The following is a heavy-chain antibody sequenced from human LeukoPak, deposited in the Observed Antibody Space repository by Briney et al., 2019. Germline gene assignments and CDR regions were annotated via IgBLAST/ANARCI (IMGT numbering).Heavy chain of an antibody. CDR1: GDPISRHSDD. V-gene: IGHV4-61*08. CDR3: ARQYSGFDY. CDR2: SYHSGST. Sequence: PAETLSLTCTVSGDPISRHSDDEWTWIRQPPGKGLEWIGYSYHSGSTNYNPSLRGRVHLSVDTSKNQFSLKLLSLTAAHPAVYSCARQYSGFDYWGQGTLVTVSS. D-gene: IGHD5-12*01. J-gene: IGHJ4*02.